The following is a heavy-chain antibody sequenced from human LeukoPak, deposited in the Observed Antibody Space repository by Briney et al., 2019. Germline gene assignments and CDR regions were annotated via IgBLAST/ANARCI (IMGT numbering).Heavy chain of an antibody. CDR2: VSGSGSST. CDR1: GFTFNYYA. J-gene: IGHJ3*02. CDR3: AKGIATTLDAFDI. V-gene: IGHV3-23*01. D-gene: IGHD6-13*01. Sequence: GGSLRLSCAASGFTFNYYAMSWVRQAPGKGLEWVSTVSGSGSSTYYADSVKGRFTISRDNSKNTLYLQMNSLRAEDAAVYYCAKGIATTLDAFDIWGQGTMVTVSS.